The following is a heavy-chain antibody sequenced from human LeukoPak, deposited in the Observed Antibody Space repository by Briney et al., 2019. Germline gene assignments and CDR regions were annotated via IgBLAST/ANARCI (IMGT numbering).Heavy chain of an antibody. Sequence: QTGGSLRLSCAASGFTFSSYAMHWVRQAPGKGLEWVAVISYDGSNKYYADSVKGRFTISRDNSKNTLYLQMNSLRAEDTAVYYCAREPNWNYVFDYWGQGTLVTVSS. J-gene: IGHJ4*02. D-gene: IGHD1-7*01. CDR2: ISYDGSNK. V-gene: IGHV3-30*01. CDR1: GFTFSSYA. CDR3: AREPNWNYVFDY.